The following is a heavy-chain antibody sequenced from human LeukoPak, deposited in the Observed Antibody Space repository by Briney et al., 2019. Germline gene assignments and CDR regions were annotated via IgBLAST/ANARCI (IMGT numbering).Heavy chain of an antibody. V-gene: IGHV3-11*04. CDR2: ISSSGSAT. D-gene: IGHD6-19*01. CDR3: ASYQQWLVQDYYYGMDV. J-gene: IGHJ6*02. Sequence: GGSLRLSCAASGFTFSDYYMSWIRQTPGKGLEWISYISSSGSATFYADSVKGRFTISRDNAKNSLFLQMNSLRAEDTAVYYCASYQQWLVQDYYYGMDVWGQGTTVTVSS. CDR1: GFTFSDYY.